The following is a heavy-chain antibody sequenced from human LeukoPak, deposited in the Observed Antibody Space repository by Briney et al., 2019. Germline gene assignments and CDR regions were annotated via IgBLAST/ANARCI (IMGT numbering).Heavy chain of an antibody. D-gene: IGHD4-17*01. Sequence: ASVKVSCKASGGTFSSYAISWVRQAPGQGLEWMGGIIPIFGTANYAQKFQGRVTITADESTSTAYMELSSLRSEDTAVYYCARDSYGDYVERRDAFDIWGQGTMVTVSS. J-gene: IGHJ3*02. CDR2: IIPIFGTA. CDR1: GGTFSSYA. V-gene: IGHV1-69*13. CDR3: ARDSYGDYVERRDAFDI.